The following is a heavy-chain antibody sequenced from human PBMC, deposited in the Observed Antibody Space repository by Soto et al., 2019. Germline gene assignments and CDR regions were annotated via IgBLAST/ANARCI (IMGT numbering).Heavy chain of an antibody. CDR3: ARVSFDHFVHWFDP. CDR2: TYFRSRWYN. Sequence: SQTLSLTCPISGDSVSSKTAAWNWIRQSPSRGLEWLGRTYFRSRWYNDYAISVKSRITINPDTSKNQFSLLLNSVTPEDTVVYYCARVSFDHFVHWFDPWGQGTLVTVSS. V-gene: IGHV6-1*01. CDR1: GDSVSSKTAA. D-gene: IGHD3-9*01. J-gene: IGHJ5*02.